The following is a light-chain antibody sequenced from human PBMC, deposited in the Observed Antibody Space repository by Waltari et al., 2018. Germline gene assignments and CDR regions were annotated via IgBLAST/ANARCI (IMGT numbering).Light chain of an antibody. CDR2: DAS. V-gene: IGKV3-20*01. CDR3: QHYVRLPVT. Sequence: EIVLTHSPVHLSLSPGERATLPCRASQSFSRALAWYQQKPGQAPRLLIYDASTRAIGIPDRFSGGGSGTDFSLTISRLEPEDFAVYYCQHYVRLPVTFGQGTTVEIK. J-gene: IGKJ1*01. CDR1: QSFSRA.